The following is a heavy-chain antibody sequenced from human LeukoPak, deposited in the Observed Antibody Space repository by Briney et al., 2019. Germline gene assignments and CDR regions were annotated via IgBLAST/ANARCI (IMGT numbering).Heavy chain of an antibody. J-gene: IGHJ4*02. CDR3: ATLGGHRDGYNSGY. Sequence: SSETLSLTCTVSGGSISSSSYYWGWIRQPPGKGLEWIGSIYYSGGTYYNPSLKSRVTISVDTSKNQFSLKLSSVTAADTAVYYCATLGGHRDGYNSGYWGQGTLVTVSS. CDR2: IYYSGGT. V-gene: IGHV4-39*01. D-gene: IGHD5-24*01. CDR1: GGSISSSSYY.